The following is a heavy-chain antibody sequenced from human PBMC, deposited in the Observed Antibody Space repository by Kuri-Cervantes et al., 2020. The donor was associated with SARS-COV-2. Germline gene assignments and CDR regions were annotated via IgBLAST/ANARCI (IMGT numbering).Heavy chain of an antibody. J-gene: IGHJ4*02. Sequence: LSLTCAASGFTFSSYSMNWVRQAPGKGLEWVSAISSSRSYTYYADSVKGRFTISRDNAKNSLYLQMNSLRAEDTAVYYCARDTHNWNSLNDYWGQGTLVTVSS. CDR1: GFTFSSYS. CDR3: ARDTHNWNSLNDY. D-gene: IGHD1-7*01. CDR2: ISSSRSYT. V-gene: IGHV3-21*04.